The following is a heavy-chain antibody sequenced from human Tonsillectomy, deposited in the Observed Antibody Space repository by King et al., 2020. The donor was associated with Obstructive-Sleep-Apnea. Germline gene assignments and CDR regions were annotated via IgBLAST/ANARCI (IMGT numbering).Heavy chain of an antibody. J-gene: IGHJ4*02. V-gene: IGHV3-49*03. D-gene: IGHD3-22*01. Sequence: VQLVESGGGLVQPGRSLRLSCTASGFTFGDYAMSWFRQAPGKGLEWVGFIRSKAYGGATEYAASVKGRFTISRDDFKSIAYLKMNSLKTEDTAVYYCTREPEGRQWFTLITHGIPPFDYWGQGTLVTVSS. CDR2: IRSKAYGGAT. CDR1: GFTFGDYA. CDR3: TREPEGRQWFTLITHGIPPFDY.